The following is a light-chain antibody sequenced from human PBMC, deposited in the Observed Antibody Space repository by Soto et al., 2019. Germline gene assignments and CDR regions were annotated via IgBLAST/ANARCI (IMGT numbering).Light chain of an antibody. Sequence: IPMTQSPSSLSASVGDRVTSTCRASQSISSYLNWYQQKPGKAPKLLIYAASSLQSGVPSRFSGSGSGTDFTLTISSLQPEDFATYYCQQSYSTLWTVGQGTKVDI. CDR3: QQSYSTLWT. CDR1: QSISSY. CDR2: AAS. V-gene: IGKV1-39*01. J-gene: IGKJ1*01.